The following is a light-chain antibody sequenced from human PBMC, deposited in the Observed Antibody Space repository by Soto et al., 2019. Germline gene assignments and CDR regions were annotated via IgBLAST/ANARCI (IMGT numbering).Light chain of an antibody. Sequence: QPVLTQSSSASASLGSSVKLTCTLSSGHSSYIIAWHQQQPGKAPRYLMKLEGSGNYNKGSGVPDRFSGSTSGTDRYLTISNLQSEDEAYYYCETWDTSTRVFGGGTQLTVL. J-gene: IGLJ2*01. CDR3: ETWDTSTRV. CDR1: SGHSSYI. V-gene: IGLV4-60*03. CDR2: LEGSGNY.